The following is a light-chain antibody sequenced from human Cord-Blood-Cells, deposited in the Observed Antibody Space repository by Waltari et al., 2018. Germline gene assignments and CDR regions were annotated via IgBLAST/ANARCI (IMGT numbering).Light chain of an antibody. Sequence: QSVLTQPPSASGTPGPRVTISCSGSSSNNGSNYVYWYQQLPGTAPKLLIYRNNQRPSGVTDRFSGSTSGTSASLAISGLRSEDEDDYYCAAWDDSLSGWVFGGGTKLTVL. CDR2: RNN. J-gene: IGLJ3*02. CDR1: SSNNGSNY. V-gene: IGLV1-47*01. CDR3: AAWDDSLSGWV.